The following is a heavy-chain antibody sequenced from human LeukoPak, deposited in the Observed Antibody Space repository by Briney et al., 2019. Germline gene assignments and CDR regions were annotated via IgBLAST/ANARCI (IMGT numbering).Heavy chain of an antibody. Sequence: PSETLSLTCTVSGGSISSYYWSWIRQPPGKGLEWIGYIYYSGSTNYNPSLKSRVTISLEMSKHQFSLNVTPVTAADTAVYYCATNTGTVFDYWGQGALVTVSS. D-gene: IGHD7-27*01. CDR1: GGSISSYY. V-gene: IGHV4-59*01. CDR2: IYYSGST. CDR3: ATNTGTVFDY. J-gene: IGHJ4*02.